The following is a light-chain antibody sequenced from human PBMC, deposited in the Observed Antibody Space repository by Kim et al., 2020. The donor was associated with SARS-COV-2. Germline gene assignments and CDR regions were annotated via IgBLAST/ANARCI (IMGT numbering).Light chain of an antibody. V-gene: IGKV1-33*01. J-gene: IGKJ4*01. CDR3: QQYDNLPPLT. CDR1: QDISNY. Sequence: DIQMTQSPSSLSASVGDRVTITCQASQDISNYLNWYQQKPGKAPKLLIYDASNLETGVPSRFSGSGSGTDFTFTISSLQPEDIATYYCQQYDNLPPLTFGGGTNVDIK. CDR2: DAS.